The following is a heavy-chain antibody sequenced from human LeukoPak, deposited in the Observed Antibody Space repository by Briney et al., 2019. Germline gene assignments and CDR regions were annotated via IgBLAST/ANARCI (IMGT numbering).Heavy chain of an antibody. Sequence: GSLRLSCAASRFTFSSYGMHWVRQAPGKGLEWVAVIWYDGSNKYYADSVKGRFTISRDNSKNTLYLQMNSLRAEDTAVYYCAKDFRIGYSAHFDYWGQGALVTVSS. CDR1: RFTFSSYG. V-gene: IGHV3-33*06. CDR3: AKDFRIGYSAHFDY. D-gene: IGHD2-21*01. J-gene: IGHJ4*02. CDR2: IWYDGSNK.